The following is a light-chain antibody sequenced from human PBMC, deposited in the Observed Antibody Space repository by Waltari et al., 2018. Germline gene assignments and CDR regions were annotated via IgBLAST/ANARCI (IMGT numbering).Light chain of an antibody. CDR3: QSTDSSGSYWV. J-gene: IGLJ3*02. Sequence: SSELTQPPSISLSPGQTARITCSGDALPSQYVYWYQQRPGQAPILIIYKDSERPSGIPERCSDSNSGTTVTLTISGVRAEDEADYYCQSTDSSGSYWVFGGGTKLTVL. V-gene: IGLV3-25*03. CDR1: ALPSQY. CDR2: KDS.